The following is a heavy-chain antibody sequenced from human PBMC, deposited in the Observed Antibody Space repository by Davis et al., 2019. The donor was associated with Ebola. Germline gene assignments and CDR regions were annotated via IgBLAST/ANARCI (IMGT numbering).Heavy chain of an antibody. CDR1: GFTFSSYW. J-gene: IGHJ4*02. D-gene: IGHD4-17*01. CDR2: IREDGSER. CDR3: ARDAIMLNGDYGLDY. Sequence: GGSLRLSCAASGFTFSSYWMSWVRQAPGKGLEWVANIREDGSERYYVDSVKGRFTISRDNAKKSLYLQMNSLRAEDTAVYYCARDAIMLNGDYGLDYWGQGALVTVSS. V-gene: IGHV3-7*03.